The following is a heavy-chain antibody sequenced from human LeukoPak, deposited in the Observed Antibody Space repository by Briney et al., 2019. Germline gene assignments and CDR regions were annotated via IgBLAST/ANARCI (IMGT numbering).Heavy chain of an antibody. J-gene: IGHJ4*02. CDR1: GSSFISYW. CDR2: IYPGDSDT. Sequence: GASLQVSCKGSGSSFISYWIGWVRQLPGKGLEWMGIIYPGDSDTRYGPSFQGQVTISADKSISTAYLQWNSLKASDTAMYYCARPVCTTTTCYGYYFDYWGQGTLVTVSS. D-gene: IGHD2-2*01. V-gene: IGHV5-51*01. CDR3: ARPVCTTTTCYGYYFDY.